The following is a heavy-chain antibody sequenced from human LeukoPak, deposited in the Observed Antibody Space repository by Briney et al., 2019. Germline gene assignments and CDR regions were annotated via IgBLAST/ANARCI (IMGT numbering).Heavy chain of an antibody. Sequence: GASVKVSCKASGYTFTSYGISWVRQAPGQGLEWMGIINPSGGSTSYAQKFQGRVTMTRDTSTSTVYMELSSLRSEDTAVYYCARENYSTYDSSGYGYWGQGTLVTVSS. V-gene: IGHV1-46*01. CDR1: GYTFTSYG. CDR3: ARENYSTYDSSGYGY. D-gene: IGHD3-22*01. CDR2: INPSGGST. J-gene: IGHJ4*02.